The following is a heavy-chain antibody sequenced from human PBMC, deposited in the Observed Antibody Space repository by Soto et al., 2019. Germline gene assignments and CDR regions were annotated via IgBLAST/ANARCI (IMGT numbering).Heavy chain of an antibody. CDR2: ISSSSSYT. D-gene: IGHD3-3*01. J-gene: IGHJ6*02. CDR3: ARGDYDFWSGSYYGMDV. CDR1: GFTFSDYY. V-gene: IGHV3-11*06. Sequence: GGSLRLSCAASGFTFSDYYMSWIRQAPGKGLEWVSYISSSSSYTKYADSVKGRFTISRDNAKNSLYLQMNSLRAEDTAVYYCARGDYDFWSGSYYGMDVWGQGTTVTVSS.